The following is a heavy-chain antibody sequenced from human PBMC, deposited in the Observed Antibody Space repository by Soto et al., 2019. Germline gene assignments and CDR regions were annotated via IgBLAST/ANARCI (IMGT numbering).Heavy chain of an antibody. J-gene: IGHJ5*02. CDR2: IYNSGTT. CDR3: ARDPAP. V-gene: IGHV4-31*03. CDR1: GGSITSGGYY. Sequence: QVQLQESGPGLVKPSETLSLTCTVSGGSITSGGYYWSWIRQHPGKDLEWIGYIYNSGTTYYNPSLKSRVTISEDPSKNQCSLELTVVTGADTAVYYCARDPAPWGQGTLVTVSS.